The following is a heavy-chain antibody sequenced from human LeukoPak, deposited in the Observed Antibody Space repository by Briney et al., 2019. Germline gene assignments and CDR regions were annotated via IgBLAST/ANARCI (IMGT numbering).Heavy chain of an antibody. CDR2: VHHSGSS. J-gene: IGHJ6*02. V-gene: IGHV4-4*02. Sequence: SETLSLTCAVSGGSISSSNWWSWVRQPPGKGLEWIGEVHHSGSSNYKPSLKSRVTISVDKSANQFPLKLSSVTATHTAVYYCARAAMYYDGSGYGHLDVWGQGTTVTVSS. CDR3: ARAAMYYDGSGYGHLDV. CDR1: GGSISSSNW. D-gene: IGHD3-22*01.